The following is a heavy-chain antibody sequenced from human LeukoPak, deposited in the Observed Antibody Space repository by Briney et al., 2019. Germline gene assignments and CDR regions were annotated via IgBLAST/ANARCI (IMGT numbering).Heavy chain of an antibody. V-gene: IGHV3-53*01. Sequence: GGSLRLSCAASGFTVSSNFMSWVRQAPGKGLEWVSVIYDGGTTKYADSVKGRFTISRDNSKNTLYLQMNSLRVEDTAVYFCARDGYGYNYMDVWGKGTTVTVSS. CDR2: IYDGGTT. J-gene: IGHJ6*03. CDR3: ARDGYGYNYMDV. D-gene: IGHD1-1*01. CDR1: GFTVSSNF.